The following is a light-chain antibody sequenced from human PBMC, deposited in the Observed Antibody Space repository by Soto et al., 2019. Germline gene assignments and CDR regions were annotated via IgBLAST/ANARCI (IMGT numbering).Light chain of an antibody. V-gene: IGLV2-8*01. CDR3: AAYAGSSIPVA. Sequence: QSVLTQPPSASGSPGQSVTISCTGASSDVGGYNFVSWYQQHPGKAPKLMIYDVTKRPSGVPDRFSGSKSGNTASLTVSGLQFDDEADYYCAAYAGSSIPVAFGGGTKLTVL. J-gene: IGLJ2*01. CDR2: DVT. CDR1: SSDVGGYNF.